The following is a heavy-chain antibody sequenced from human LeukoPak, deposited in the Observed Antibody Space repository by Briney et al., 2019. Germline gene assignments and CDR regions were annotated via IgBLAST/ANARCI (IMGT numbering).Heavy chain of an antibody. D-gene: IGHD4-17*01. CDR2: INHSGST. V-gene: IGHV4-34*01. J-gene: IGHJ4*02. CDR1: GGSISGYY. Sequence: SETLSLTCTVSGGSISGYYWSWISQPPGKGLEWIGEINHSGSTNYNPSLKSRVTISVDTSKNQFSLKLSSVTAADTAVYYCARGTMTTVTYYFDYWGQGTLVTVSS. CDR3: ARGTMTTVTYYFDY.